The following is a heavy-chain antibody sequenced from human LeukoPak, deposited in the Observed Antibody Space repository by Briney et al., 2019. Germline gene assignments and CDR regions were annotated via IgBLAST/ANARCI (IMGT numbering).Heavy chain of an antibody. CDR2: ISSNGGST. D-gene: IGHD3-3*01. J-gene: IGHJ4*02. Sequence: GGSLRLSCAASGFTFSSYAIHWVRQAPGKGLEYVSGISSNGGSTYYANSVKGRFTISRDNSKNTLYLQMGSLRAEDMAVYYCARDRAIFGALYYFDYWGQGTLVTVSS. V-gene: IGHV3-64*01. CDR1: GFTFSSYA. CDR3: ARDRAIFGALYYFDY.